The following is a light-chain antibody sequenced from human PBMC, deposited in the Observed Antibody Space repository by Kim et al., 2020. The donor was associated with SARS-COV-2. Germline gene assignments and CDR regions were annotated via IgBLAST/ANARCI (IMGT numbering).Light chain of an antibody. V-gene: IGKV1-33*01. CDR3: QHYVSLPPYT. CDR2: DAS. CDR1: QDISNH. J-gene: IGKJ2*01. Sequence: DIQMTQSPSSLSASVGDRVTITCQASQDISNHLNWYQRKPGQAPKVLIYDASNLDTGVPSRFSGSGSGTHFTITISSLQPEDAATYFCQHYVSLPPYTFGQGTKLEIK.